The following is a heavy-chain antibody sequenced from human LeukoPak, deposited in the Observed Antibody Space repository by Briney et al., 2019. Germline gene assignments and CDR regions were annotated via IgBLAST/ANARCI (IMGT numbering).Heavy chain of an antibody. CDR3: ARGYEQQLLSSREDWFDP. Sequence: KASETLSLTCTVSGGSISSYYWSWIRQPPGKGLEWIGYIYYSGSTNYNPSLKSRVTISVDTSKNQFSLKLSSVTAADTAVYYCARGYEQQLLSSREDWFDPWGQGTLVTVSS. D-gene: IGHD6-13*01. CDR2: IYYSGST. V-gene: IGHV4-59*01. CDR1: GGSISSYY. J-gene: IGHJ5*02.